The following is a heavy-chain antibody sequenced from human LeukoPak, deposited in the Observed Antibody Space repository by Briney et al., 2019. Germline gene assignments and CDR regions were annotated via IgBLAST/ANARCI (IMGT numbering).Heavy chain of an antibody. CDR1: GGSISSGSYY. J-gene: IGHJ4*02. CDR3: AREAGYCSGGSCYRHFDY. D-gene: IGHD2-15*01. Sequence: KPSETLSLTCTVSGGSISSGSYYWSWIRQPAGKGLEWIGRIYTSGSTNHNPSLKSRVTISVDTSKNQFSLKLSSVTAADTAVYYCAREAGYCSGGSCYRHFDYWGQGTLVTVSS. CDR2: IYTSGST. V-gene: IGHV4-61*02.